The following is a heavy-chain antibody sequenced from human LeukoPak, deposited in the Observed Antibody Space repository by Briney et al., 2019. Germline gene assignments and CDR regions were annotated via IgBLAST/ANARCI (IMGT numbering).Heavy chain of an antibody. Sequence: PGRSLRLSCAASGFTFDDYAMHWVRQAPGKGLEWVSGISWNSGSIGYADSVKGRFTISRDNAKNSLYLQMNSLRAEDTALYYCAKDRVWGGTTGFDYWGQGTLVTVSS. D-gene: IGHD3-16*01. CDR2: ISWNSGSI. V-gene: IGHV3-9*01. CDR3: AKDRVWGGTTGFDY. CDR1: GFTFDDYA. J-gene: IGHJ4*02.